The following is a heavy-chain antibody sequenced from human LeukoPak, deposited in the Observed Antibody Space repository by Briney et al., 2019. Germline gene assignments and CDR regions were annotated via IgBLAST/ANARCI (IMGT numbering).Heavy chain of an antibody. D-gene: IGHD3-22*01. CDR3: ARGRNYYDSSGYYYQHYYYMDV. Sequence: SETLSLTCAVYGGPFSGYYWSWIRQPPGKGLEWIGEINHSGSTNYNPSLKSRVTISVDTSKNQFSLKLSSVTAADTAVYYCARGRNYYDSSGYYYQHYYYMDVRGKGTTVTVSS. J-gene: IGHJ6*03. CDR1: GGPFSGYY. CDR2: INHSGST. V-gene: IGHV4-34*01.